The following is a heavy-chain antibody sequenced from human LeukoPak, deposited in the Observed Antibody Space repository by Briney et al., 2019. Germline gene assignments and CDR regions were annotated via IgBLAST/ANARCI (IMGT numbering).Heavy chain of an antibody. V-gene: IGHV4-30-4*07. CDR1: GGSISSGGYS. J-gene: IGHJ4*02. D-gene: IGHD3-16*02. Sequence: SETLSLTCAVSGGSISSGGYSWSWIRQPPGKGLEWIGYIYYSGSTYYNPSLKSRATISVDTSKNQFSLKLSSVTAADTAVYYCASGRAGRLGELSLIFGRRRTFDYWGQGTLVTVSS. CDR2: IYYSGST. CDR3: ASGRAGRLGELSLIFGRRRTFDY.